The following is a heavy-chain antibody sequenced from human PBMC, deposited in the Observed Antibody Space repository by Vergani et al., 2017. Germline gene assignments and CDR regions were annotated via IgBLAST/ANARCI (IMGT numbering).Heavy chain of an antibody. CDR1: FDSIRNLY. J-gene: IGHJ5*02. D-gene: IGHD1/OR15-1a*01. CDR2: IHYSENT. CDR3: ASDTHREQRADR. V-gene: IGHV4-59*11. Sequence: QVQLQESGPGLVKSSETLSLTCSVSFDSIRNLYCNWIRQPPWEGLEWIGSIHYSENTNYNPSLKTRVTISVDTSTNQFSLKLTSVTAADTAVYYCASDTHREQRADRWGQGGLVTVTS.